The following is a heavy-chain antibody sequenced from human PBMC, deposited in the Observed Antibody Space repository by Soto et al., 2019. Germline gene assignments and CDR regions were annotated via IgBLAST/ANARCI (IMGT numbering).Heavy chain of an antibody. J-gene: IGHJ6*03. CDR1: GFTFSSYG. D-gene: IGHD4-4*01. Sequence: GGSLRLSCAASGFTFSSYGMHWVRQAPGKGLEWVAVIWYDGSNKYYADSVKGRFTISRDNSKNTLYLQMNSLRAEDTAVYYCARDRATTVTSTGARYYYYYMDVWGKGTTVTVSS. V-gene: IGHV3-33*01. CDR2: IWYDGSNK. CDR3: ARDRATTVTSTGARYYYYYMDV.